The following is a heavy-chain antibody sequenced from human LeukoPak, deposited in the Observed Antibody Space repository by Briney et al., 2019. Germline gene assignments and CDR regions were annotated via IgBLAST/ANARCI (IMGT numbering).Heavy chain of an antibody. Sequence: SQTLSLTCAISGDSVSSNSAAWSWIRQSPSRGLEWLGTTYYTSKLYNDYAVSVKSRIPINPDTSKNQFSLQLNSVTPEDTAVYYCARDPRTPAFDFWGQGTLVTVSS. CDR1: GDSVSSNSAA. J-gene: IGHJ4*02. V-gene: IGHV6-1*01. D-gene: IGHD1-14*01. CDR2: TYYTSKLYN. CDR3: ARDPRTPAFDF.